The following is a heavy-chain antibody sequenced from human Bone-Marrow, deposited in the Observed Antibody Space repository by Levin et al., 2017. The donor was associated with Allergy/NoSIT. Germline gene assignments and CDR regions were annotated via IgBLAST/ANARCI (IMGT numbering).Heavy chain of an antibody. CDR1: GGSIINGGYS. CDR3: ARANDGALDY. J-gene: IGHJ4*02. CDR2: IYHTGST. V-gene: IGHV4-30-2*01. D-gene: IGHD1-1*01. Sequence: PSETLSLTCAVSGGSIINGGYSWNWIRQPPGTGLEWIGYIYHTGSTYYNPSLKSRVTISVDMSENQFSLKLSSVTAADTAVYYCARANDGALDYWGQGTLVTVSS.